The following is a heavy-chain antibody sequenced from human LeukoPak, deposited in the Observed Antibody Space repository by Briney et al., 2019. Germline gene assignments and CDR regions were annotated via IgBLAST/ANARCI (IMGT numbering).Heavy chain of an antibody. CDR2: IHSDGTT. Sequence: KSSETLSLTCTVSGGSLTNYYWGWIRQPPGKGLEFIGYIHSDGTTNYDSSLQSRVAISLATPKIQFSLRLYSVTAADTALYFCARLNFRGGEALHFDSWGQGTLVTVSS. CDR1: GGSLTNYY. J-gene: IGHJ4*02. V-gene: IGHV4-4*09. D-gene: IGHD3-16*01. CDR3: ARLNFRGGEALHFDS.